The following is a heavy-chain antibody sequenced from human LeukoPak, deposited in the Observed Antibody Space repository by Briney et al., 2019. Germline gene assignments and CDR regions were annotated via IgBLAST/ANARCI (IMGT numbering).Heavy chain of an antibody. CDR2: ISGGGGST. J-gene: IGHJ4*02. CDR3: AKDGGYDILTGYYPDF. V-gene: IGHV3-23*01. D-gene: IGHD3-9*01. CDR1: GFTFSSYA. Sequence: GGSLRLSCAASGFTFSSYAMSWVRQAPGKGLEWVSAISGGGGSTYYADSVKGRFTISRDNSKNTLYLQMNSLRAEDTAVYYCAKDGGYDILTGYYPDFWGQGTLVTVSS.